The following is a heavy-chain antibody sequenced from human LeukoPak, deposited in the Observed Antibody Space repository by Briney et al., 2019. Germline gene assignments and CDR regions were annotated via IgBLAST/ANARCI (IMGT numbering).Heavy chain of an antibody. J-gene: IGHJ5*02. CDR3: AIATEGYTYGPNWFDP. V-gene: IGHV4-59*01. D-gene: IGHD5-18*01. CDR2: IYYSGST. CDR1: GGSIGSYY. Sequence: SETVSFTCTASGGSIGSYYWSWIRQPPGKGLEWIGFIYYSGSTNYNPSLKRRITISVDTSKNQFSLKLSSVTAADTAVYYCAIATEGYTYGPNWFDPWGQGTLVTVSS.